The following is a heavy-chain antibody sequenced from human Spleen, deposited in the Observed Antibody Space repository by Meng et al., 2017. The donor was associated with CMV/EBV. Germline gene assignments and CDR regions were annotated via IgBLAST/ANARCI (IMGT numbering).Heavy chain of an antibody. CDR1: GFTFSDYE. Sequence: GGSLRLSCEASGFTFSDYEMNWVRQAPGKGLEWVSHISGSGNTIYYADSVKGRFTISRDNAKNSLFLKMNSLRVEDTAVYYCARLNIVATYYYGMDVWGQGTTVTVSS. CDR2: ISGSGNTI. CDR3: ARLNIVATYYYGMDV. D-gene: IGHD2/OR15-2a*01. J-gene: IGHJ6*02. V-gene: IGHV3-48*03.